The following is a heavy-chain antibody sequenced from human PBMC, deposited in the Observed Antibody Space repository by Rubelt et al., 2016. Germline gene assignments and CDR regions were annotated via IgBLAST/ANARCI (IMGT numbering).Heavy chain of an antibody. V-gene: IGHV4-61*01. CDR1: GGSVSSGSHY. CDR3: AAGHIAAAANVIDY. Sequence: QVQLQESGPGLVKPSETLSLTCTVSGGSVSSGSHYWSWIRQHPGKGLEWIGEINHSGSTNYNPSLKSRVTISVEKSKNQFSRKLSSVTAADTAVYYWAAGHIAAAANVIDYWGQGTLVTVSS. CDR2: INHSGST. D-gene: IGHD6-13*01. J-gene: IGHJ4*02.